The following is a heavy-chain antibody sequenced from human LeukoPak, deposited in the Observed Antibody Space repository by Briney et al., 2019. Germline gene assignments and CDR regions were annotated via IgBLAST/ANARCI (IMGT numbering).Heavy chain of an antibody. CDR2: TYYRSKWYN. CDR1: GDSVSSNSAV. D-gene: IGHD2-21*02. Sequence: SQTLSLTCAISGDSVSSNSAVWDWIRQSPSRGLEWLGRTYYRSKWYNDYAVSVKSRITISSDTSKNQFSLQLKSVTPDDTAVYYCARGVTAWFDSWGQGTLVTVSS. J-gene: IGHJ5*01. V-gene: IGHV6-1*01. CDR3: ARGVTAWFDS.